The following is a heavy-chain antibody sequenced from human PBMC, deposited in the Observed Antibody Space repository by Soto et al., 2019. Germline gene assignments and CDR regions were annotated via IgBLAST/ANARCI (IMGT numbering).Heavy chain of an antibody. V-gene: IGHV3-74*03. Sequence: EVQLVESGGDLVQPGGSLRLSCAASGFTFSGHWMHWVRQVPGKGPEWVSRINTDGGSSAYADSVKGRFTISRDNAKNTLYLQMSGLRAEDTAVYYCAREAGYCSRTSCYRRAFDTWGQGTTVTVSS. CDR3: AREAGYCSRTSCYRRAFDT. J-gene: IGHJ3*02. CDR1: GFTFSGHW. CDR2: INTDGGSS. D-gene: IGHD2-2*01.